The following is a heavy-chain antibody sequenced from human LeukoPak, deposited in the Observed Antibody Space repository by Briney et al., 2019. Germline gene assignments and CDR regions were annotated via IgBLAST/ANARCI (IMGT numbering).Heavy chain of an antibody. CDR1: GFTFSSYG. D-gene: IGHD3-10*01. Sequence: GGSLRLSCAASGFTFSSYGMHWVRQAPGKGLEWVAVIWYDGSNKYYADSVKGRFTISRDNSKNTLYLQMNSLRAEDTAVYYCARDLSKYYYGSGSYSQFDYWGQGTLVTVSS. V-gene: IGHV3-33*01. CDR3: ARDLSKYYYGSGSYSQFDY. J-gene: IGHJ4*02. CDR2: IWYDGSNK.